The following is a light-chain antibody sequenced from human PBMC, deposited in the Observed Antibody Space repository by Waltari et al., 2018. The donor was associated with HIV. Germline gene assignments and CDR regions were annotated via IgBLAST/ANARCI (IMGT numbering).Light chain of an antibody. CDR2: AAS. CDR1: QSLSSY. CDR3: QQSYSTPLT. Sequence: DLQMTQSPSSLSASVADRVTITCRASQSLSSYLNWYQQKPGKAPKLLIYAASSLQSGVPARFSGSGSGTDFTLTISSLQPEDFATYYCQQSYSTPLTFGGGTKVEIK. V-gene: IGKV1-39*01. J-gene: IGKJ4*01.